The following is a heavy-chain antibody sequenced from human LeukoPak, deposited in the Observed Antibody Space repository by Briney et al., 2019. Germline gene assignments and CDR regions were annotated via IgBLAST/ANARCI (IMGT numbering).Heavy chain of an antibody. CDR2: INPSGGST. J-gene: IGHJ6*03. CDR3: ARDHDRCYYYYYMDV. V-gene: IGHV1-46*01. CDR1: GYTFTSYY. Sequence: ASVEVSCKASGYTFTSYYMHWVRQAPGQGLEWMGIINPSGGSTSYAQKFQGRVTMTRDMSTSTVYMELSSLRSEDTAVYYCARDHDRCYYYYYMDVWGKGTTVTVSS.